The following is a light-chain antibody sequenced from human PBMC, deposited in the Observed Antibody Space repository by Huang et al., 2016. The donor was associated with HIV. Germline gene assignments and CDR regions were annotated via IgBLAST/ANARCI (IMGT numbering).Light chain of an antibody. Sequence: DIQMTQSPSSLSASVGDRVTITCQASQDINNYLNWYQQKPGKAPKLLIDDASNVETGVPSRFSGSGSGTDFTFTISSLQPEDIATFYCQQFDNLPPTCGQGTKLEIK. CDR1: QDINNY. CDR3: QQFDNLPPT. CDR2: DAS. J-gene: IGKJ2*01. V-gene: IGKV1-33*01.